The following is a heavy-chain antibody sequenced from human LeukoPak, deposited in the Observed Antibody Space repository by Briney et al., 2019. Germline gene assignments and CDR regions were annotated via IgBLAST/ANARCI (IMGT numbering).Heavy chain of an antibody. D-gene: IGHD5-12*01. Sequence: GGSLRLSCAASGFTFSSYGMHWVRQAPGKALEWVAYISYNGNNKYEDSVKGRFTISRDNSKNTLHLQMNGLRAEDTAVYYCARDPLDISRWANAFDIWGQGTTVIVSS. V-gene: IGHV3-30*03. CDR1: GFTFSSYG. CDR2: ISYNGNN. J-gene: IGHJ3*02. CDR3: ARDPLDISRWANAFDI.